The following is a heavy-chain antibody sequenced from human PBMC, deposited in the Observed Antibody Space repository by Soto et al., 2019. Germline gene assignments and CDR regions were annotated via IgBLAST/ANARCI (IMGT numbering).Heavy chain of an antibody. CDR3: AHSRVVVTASPFDY. CDR1: GFSLSTSGVG. V-gene: IGHV2-5*01. D-gene: IGHD2-21*02. Sequence: SGPTLVKPTQTLTLTCTFSGFSLSTSGVGVGWIRQPPGKALEWLALIYWNDGKRYSPSLKSRLTITKDTSKNQVVLTMTNMDPVDTATYYCAHSRVVVTASPFDYWGQGTLVTVSS. J-gene: IGHJ4*02. CDR2: IYWNDGK.